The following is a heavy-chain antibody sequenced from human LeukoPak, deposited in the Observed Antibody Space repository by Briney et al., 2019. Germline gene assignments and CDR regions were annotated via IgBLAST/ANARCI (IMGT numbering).Heavy chain of an antibody. Sequence: ASVKVSCKASGYTFTGYYMHWVRQAPGQGLEWMGRINPNSGGTNYAQKFQGRVTMTRDTSIGTAYMELSRLRSDDTAVYYCASNAPSGGSGSYYYCYYYMDVWGKGTTVTVSS. D-gene: IGHD3-10*01. J-gene: IGHJ6*03. CDR1: GYTFTGYY. CDR2: INPNSGGT. V-gene: IGHV1-2*06. CDR3: ASNAPSGGSGSYYYCYYYMDV.